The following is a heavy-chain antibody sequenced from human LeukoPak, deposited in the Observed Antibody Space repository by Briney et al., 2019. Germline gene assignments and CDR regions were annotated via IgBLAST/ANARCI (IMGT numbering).Heavy chain of an antibody. J-gene: IGHJ6*02. D-gene: IGHD6-13*01. V-gene: IGHV3-74*01. CDR2: INSDWSST. CDR1: GFTFSSYW. Sequence: GGSLRLSCAASGFTFSSYWMHWVRQAPGKGLVWVSRINSDWSSTSYADSVKGRFTISRDNAKNTLYLQMNSLRAEDTAVYYCARFSSSWHDYYYGMDVWGQGTTVTVSS. CDR3: ARFSSSWHDYYYGMDV.